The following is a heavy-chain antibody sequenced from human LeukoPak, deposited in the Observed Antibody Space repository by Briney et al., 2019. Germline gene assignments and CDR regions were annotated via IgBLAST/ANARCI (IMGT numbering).Heavy chain of an antibody. D-gene: IGHD2-2*01. Sequence: ASVKVSCKASGYTFTSYGISWVRQAPGQGLEWMGWISAYNGNTNYAQKLQGRVTMTTDTSTSTAYMELRSLRSDDTAVYCCAREESVVPAMNYFDYWGQGTLVTVSS. CDR1: GYTFTSYG. CDR3: AREESVVPAMNYFDY. V-gene: IGHV1-18*01. CDR2: ISAYNGNT. J-gene: IGHJ4*02.